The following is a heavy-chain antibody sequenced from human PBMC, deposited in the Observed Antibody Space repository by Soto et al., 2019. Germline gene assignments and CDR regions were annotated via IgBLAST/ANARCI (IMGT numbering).Heavy chain of an antibody. J-gene: IGHJ6*02. CDR1: GGSVSSGSFY. CDR3: AASAPPATNYYYAMDV. D-gene: IGHD5-12*01. Sequence: PSETLSLTCTVSGGSVSSGSFYWSWIRRPPGKGLEWIGYFYDNGSTNYNPSLRSRVTMSVDTSKNHFSLKLSSVTAADTAVYYCAASAPPATNYYYAMDVWGQGTTVTSP. CDR2: FYDNGST. V-gene: IGHV4-61*03.